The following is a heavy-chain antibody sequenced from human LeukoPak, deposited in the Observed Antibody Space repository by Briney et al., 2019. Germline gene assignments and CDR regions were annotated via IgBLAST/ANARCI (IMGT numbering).Heavy chain of an antibody. CDR1: GGSISSGDYY. Sequence: SETLSLTCTVSGGSISSGDYYWSWIRQPPGKGLEWIGYIYHSGSTYYNPSLKSRVTTSVDRSKNQFSLKLSSVTAADTAVYYCARLLCTVTTCGAFDIWGQGTMVTVSS. V-gene: IGHV4-30-2*01. D-gene: IGHD4-17*01. J-gene: IGHJ3*02. CDR3: ARLLCTVTTCGAFDI. CDR2: IYHSGST.